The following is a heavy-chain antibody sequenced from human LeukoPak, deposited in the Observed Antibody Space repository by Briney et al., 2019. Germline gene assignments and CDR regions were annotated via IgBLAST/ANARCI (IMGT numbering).Heavy chain of an antibody. D-gene: IGHD3-10*01. V-gene: IGHV4-31*03. J-gene: IGHJ6*02. CDR3: ARDKGSPLSYYYSGMDV. CDR2: MYHGGST. CDR1: GGSISVGGYY. Sequence: PSQTLSLTCTVSGGSISVGGYYWSWIRQHPGKGLERIGNMYHGGSTYYNPSLKSRVTILLDTSKNQFSLKMSSVTAADTAVYYCARDKGSPLSYYYSGMDVWGQGTTVTVSS.